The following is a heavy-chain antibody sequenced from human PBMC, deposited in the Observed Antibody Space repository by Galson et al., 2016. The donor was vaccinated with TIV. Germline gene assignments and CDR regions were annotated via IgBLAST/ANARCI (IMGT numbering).Heavy chain of an antibody. D-gene: IGHD2/OR15-2a*01. J-gene: IGHJ4*02. Sequence: SVKVSCKVSGDSLSDLSMHWERQAPGKGLEWMGGFDPEQHKKIYAQKLQGRVTLTEDTSTDTAFLELSSLSFEDTAVYYCASVAWFPGLSLDNWGQGTLVIVSS. CDR2: FDPEQHKK. CDR1: GDSLSDLS. CDR3: ASVAWFPGLSLDN. V-gene: IGHV1-24*01.